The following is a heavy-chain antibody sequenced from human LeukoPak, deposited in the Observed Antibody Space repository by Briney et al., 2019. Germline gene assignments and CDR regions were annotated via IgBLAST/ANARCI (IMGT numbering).Heavy chain of an antibody. J-gene: IGHJ3*01. V-gene: IGHV5-51*01. D-gene: IGHD1-26*01. CDR1: GYSFTSYW. CDR2: IYPGDSDT. CDR3: ARRIVGATARFDP. Sequence: GESLKISCKGSGYSFTSYWIGWVRQMPGKGLEWMGIIYPGDSDTRYSLSFQGQVTISADKSISTAYLQWSSLKASDTAMYYCARRIVGATARFDPWGQGTMVTVSS.